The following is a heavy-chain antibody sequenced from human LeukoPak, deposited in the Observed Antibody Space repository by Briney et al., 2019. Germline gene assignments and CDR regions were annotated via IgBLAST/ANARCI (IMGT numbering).Heavy chain of an antibody. D-gene: IGHD3-22*01. CDR3: ARRRRTMIVVVHAFDI. V-gene: IGHV4-34*01. CDR1: GFTFSSYS. Sequence: GSLRLSCPASGFTFSSYSINWVRQPPGKGLEWIGEINHSGSTNYNPSLKSRVTISVDTSKNQFSLKLTSVTAADTAVYFCARRRRTMIVVVHAFDIWGQGTMVTVSS. J-gene: IGHJ3*02. CDR2: INHSGST.